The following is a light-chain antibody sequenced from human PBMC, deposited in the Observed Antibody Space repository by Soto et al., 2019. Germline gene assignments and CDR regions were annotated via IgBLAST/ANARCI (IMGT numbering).Light chain of an antibody. CDR3: QQYGSSPPYT. Sequence: EIVLTQSPGTLSLSPGERATLSCRASQSVSNSYLAWYQQNPGQPPRLLIYGASRRATGIPVRFSGSGSGTDFTLTISILEPEDLAVYYCQQYGSSPPYTFGQGTKLEIK. CDR2: GAS. CDR1: QSVSNSY. J-gene: IGKJ2*01. V-gene: IGKV3-20*01.